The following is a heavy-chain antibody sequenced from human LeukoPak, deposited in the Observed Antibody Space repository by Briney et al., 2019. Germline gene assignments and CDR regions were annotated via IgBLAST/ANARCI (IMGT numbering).Heavy chain of an antibody. V-gene: IGHV3-53*01. Sequence: GGSLRLSCAASGFTVSSNYMSWVRQASGKGLEWVSIIYSGGSTFYADSVKGRFTISRDNSKNTLYLQMNSLRAEDTAVYYCAREAVYGSGSYYDYWGQGTLVTVSS. CDR3: AREAVYGSGSYYDY. CDR1: GFTVSSNY. CDR2: IYSGGST. J-gene: IGHJ4*02. D-gene: IGHD3-10*01.